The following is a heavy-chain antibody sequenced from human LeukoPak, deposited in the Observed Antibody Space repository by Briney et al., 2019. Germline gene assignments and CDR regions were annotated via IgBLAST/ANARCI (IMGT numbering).Heavy chain of an antibody. D-gene: IGHD2-15*01. CDR1: GYTFTSYG. J-gene: IGHJ6*02. CDR3: AREGSGYCSGGSCYSLYYYGMDV. CDR2: ISAYNGNT. Sequence: ASVKVSCKASGYTFTSYGISWVRQAPGQGLEWMGWISAYNGNTNYAQKLQGRVTMTTDASTSTAHMELRSLRSDDTAVYYCAREGSGYCSGGSCYSLYYYGMDVWGQGTTVTVSS. V-gene: IGHV1-18*01.